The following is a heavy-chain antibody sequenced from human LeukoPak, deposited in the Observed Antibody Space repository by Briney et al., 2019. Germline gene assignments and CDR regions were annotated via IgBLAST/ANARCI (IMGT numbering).Heavy chain of an antibody. CDR2: MSYDGSNE. J-gene: IGHJ4*02. CDR3: ARGLYGDH. V-gene: IGHV3-30-3*01. Sequence: GGSLRLSCAASGFTLSSYAILWVRQAPGKGLEWVAVMSYDGSNEYYADSVKGRFTISRDISKNALYLQMNSLRVEDTAVYYCARGLYGDHWGQGTLVTVSS. D-gene: IGHD4-17*01. CDR1: GFTLSSYA.